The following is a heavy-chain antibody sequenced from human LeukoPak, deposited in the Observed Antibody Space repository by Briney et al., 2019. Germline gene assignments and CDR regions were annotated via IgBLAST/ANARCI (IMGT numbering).Heavy chain of an antibody. Sequence: GGSLRLSCAASGFTFSGSAMHWVRQASGKGLEWVGRIRSKANSYATAYAASVKGRFTISRDDSKNTAYLQMNSLKTEDTAVYYCTRSVWNKGNGMDVWGQGTTVTVSS. V-gene: IGHV3-73*01. CDR3: TRSVWNKGNGMDV. J-gene: IGHJ6*02. CDR1: GFTFSGSA. D-gene: IGHD1-1*01. CDR2: IRSKANSYAT.